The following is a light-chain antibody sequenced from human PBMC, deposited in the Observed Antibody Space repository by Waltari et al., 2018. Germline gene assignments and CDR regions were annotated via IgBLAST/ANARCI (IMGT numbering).Light chain of an antibody. CDR3: QHNYGLPRT. J-gene: IGKJ1*01. Sequence: DIQMTQSPSSLSASVGDRVTITCRASENVNNYLNWYQQKPGKAPKLLIYKASTLQSGVLSRFSGSGSGTDYTFTISSLQSEDVATYYCQHNYGLPRTFGQGTKVEIK. V-gene: IGKV1-39*01. CDR1: ENVNNY. CDR2: KAS.